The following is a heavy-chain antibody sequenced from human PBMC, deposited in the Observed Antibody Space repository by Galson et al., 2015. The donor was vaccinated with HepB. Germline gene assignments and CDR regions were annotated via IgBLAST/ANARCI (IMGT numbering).Heavy chain of an antibody. J-gene: IGHJ4*02. D-gene: IGHD6-13*01. V-gene: IGHV3-30*18. Sequence: SLRLSCAASGFTFSSYGMHWVRQAPGKGLEWVAVISYDGSNKYYADSVKGQFTISRDNSKNTLYLQMNSLRAEDTAVYYCAKDRYSSSWLLFDYWGQGTLVTVSS. CDR1: GFTFSSYG. CDR2: ISYDGSNK. CDR3: AKDRYSSSWLLFDY.